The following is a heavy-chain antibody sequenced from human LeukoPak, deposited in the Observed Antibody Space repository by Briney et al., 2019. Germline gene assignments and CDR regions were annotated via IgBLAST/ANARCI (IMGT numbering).Heavy chain of an antibody. V-gene: IGHV1-58*02. J-gene: IGHJ4*02. CDR3: AKDGQVNQPDRFFPD. D-gene: IGHD1-14*01. Sequence: SSVKVSCTASGFSFTTSAMQWERQARGQRLGGIGWILVCSGNTNYAQKFQERVTITRDMSTSTAYMELSSLRSEDTAVYYCAKDGQVNQPDRFFPDWGQGGLVIVCS. CDR1: GFSFTTSA. CDR2: ILVCSGNT.